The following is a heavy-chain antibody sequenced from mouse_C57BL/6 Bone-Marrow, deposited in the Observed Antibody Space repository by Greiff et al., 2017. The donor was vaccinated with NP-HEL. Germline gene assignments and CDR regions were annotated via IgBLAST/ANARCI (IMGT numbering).Heavy chain of an antibody. CDR3: ARCPKSVRWLKGYYAMDY. D-gene: IGHD2-3*01. J-gene: IGHJ4*01. CDR2: INPYNGGT. CDR1: GYTFTDYY. V-gene: IGHV1-19*01. Sequence: EVQLQQSGPVLVKPGASVKMSCKASGYTFTDYYMNWVKQSHGKSLEWIGVINPYNGGTSYNQKFKGKATLTVDKSSSTAYMELNSLTSEDSAVYYCARCPKSVRWLKGYYAMDYWGQGTSVTVSS.